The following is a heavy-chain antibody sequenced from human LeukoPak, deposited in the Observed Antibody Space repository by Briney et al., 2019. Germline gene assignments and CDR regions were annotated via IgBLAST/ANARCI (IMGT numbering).Heavy chain of an antibody. V-gene: IGHV1-2*02. J-gene: IGHJ5*02. Sequence: ASVKVSCKASGYTFTSYGISWVRQAPGQGLEWMGWINPNSGGTNYAQKFQGRVTMTRDTSISTAYMELSRLRSDDTAVYYCARERTENWFDPWGQGTLVTVSS. CDR3: ARERTENWFDP. CDR2: INPNSGGT. CDR1: GYTFTSYG.